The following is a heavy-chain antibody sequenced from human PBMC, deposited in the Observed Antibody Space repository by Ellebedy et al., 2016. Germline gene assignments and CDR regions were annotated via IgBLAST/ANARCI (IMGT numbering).Heavy chain of an antibody. CDR3: VTRHNGAFDI. D-gene: IGHD1-1*01. J-gene: IGHJ3*02. CDR2: FYGGGAE. Sequence: GESLKISCAASGFSVSSNDMSWVRQAPGKGLELVSLFYGGGAEYYADSVKGRFTITRDNSKKTLFLQMTSLGAEDTAVYYCVTRHNGAFDIWGQGTMVTVSS. V-gene: IGHV3-53*01. CDR1: GFSVSSND.